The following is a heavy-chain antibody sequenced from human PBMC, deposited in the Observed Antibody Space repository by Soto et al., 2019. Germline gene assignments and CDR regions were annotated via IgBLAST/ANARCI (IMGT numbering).Heavy chain of an antibody. CDR2: ISYDGSNR. Sequence: QVQLVESGGGVVQPGRSVRLSCAASGFTFSSFGMHWVRQARGKGLEWVAIISYDGSNRYYGDSVKGRITISRDNSKNTVYLEMNSLIVEDSAVYYCAKGGVPAGMPGYYYMDVWGKGIAVNISS. D-gene: IGHD2-2*01. J-gene: IGHJ6*03. CDR1: GFTFSSFG. CDR3: AKGGVPAGMPGYYYMDV. V-gene: IGHV3-30*18.